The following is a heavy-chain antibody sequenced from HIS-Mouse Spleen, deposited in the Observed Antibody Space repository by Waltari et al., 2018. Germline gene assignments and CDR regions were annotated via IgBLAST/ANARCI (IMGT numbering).Heavy chain of an antibody. D-gene: IGHD4-4*01. V-gene: IGHV4-31*03. CDR2: IYYSGTT. CDR1: GGSISSGGYY. CDR3: ARNPKNSNYAEGYFDY. J-gene: IGHJ4*02. Sequence: QVQLQESGPGLVKPSQTLSLTCTVSGGSISSGGYYWSWIRQHPGKGLEWIGYIYYSGTTYYNPSLKSRVTISVDTSKNQFSLKLSSVTAADTAVYYCARNPKNSNYAEGYFDYWGQGTLVTVSS.